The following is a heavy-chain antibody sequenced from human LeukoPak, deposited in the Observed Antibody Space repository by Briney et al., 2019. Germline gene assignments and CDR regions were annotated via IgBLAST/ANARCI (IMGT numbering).Heavy chain of an antibody. J-gene: IGHJ4*02. CDR1: GFTFSSYS. CDR2: ISSGSSYI. V-gene: IGHV3-21*01. D-gene: IGHD1-26*01. Sequence: GGSLRLSCAASGFTFSSYSMNWVRQAPGKGLEWVSSISSGSSYIYYADSVKGRFAISRDNAKNSLYLQMNSLRAEDTAVYYCARERWELQTFDYWGQGTLVTVSS. CDR3: ARERWELQTFDY.